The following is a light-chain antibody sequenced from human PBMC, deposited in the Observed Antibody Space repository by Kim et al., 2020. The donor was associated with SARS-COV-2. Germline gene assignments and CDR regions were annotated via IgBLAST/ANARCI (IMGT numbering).Light chain of an antibody. CDR1: SSDVGGYNY. V-gene: IGLV2-14*03. CDR2: DVS. CDR3: SSYTSSSTWV. J-gene: IGLJ3*02. Sequence: QSALTQPASVSGSPGQSITISCTGTSSDVGGYNYVSWYQQHPGKAPKLMIYDVSNRPSGVSNRFSGSKSGNTASLTISGLQAEDEADYYGSSYTSSSTWVCGGGTQLTVL.